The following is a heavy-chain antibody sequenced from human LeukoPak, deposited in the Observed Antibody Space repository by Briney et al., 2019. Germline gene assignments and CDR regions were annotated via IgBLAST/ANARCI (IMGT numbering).Heavy chain of an antibody. CDR1: GGSFSGYY. D-gene: IGHD3-22*01. Sequence: SETLSLTCAVYGGSFSGYYWSWIRQPPGKGLEWIGEINHSGSTNYNPSLKGRDTISVDTSKNQFSLKLSSVTAADTAVYYCARGPQWLDAFDIWGQGTMVTVSS. V-gene: IGHV4-34*01. J-gene: IGHJ3*02. CDR3: ARGPQWLDAFDI. CDR2: INHSGST.